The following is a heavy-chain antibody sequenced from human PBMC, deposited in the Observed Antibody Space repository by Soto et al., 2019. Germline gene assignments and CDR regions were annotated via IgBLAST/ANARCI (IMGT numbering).Heavy chain of an antibody. Sequence: SXKVSYKASGGTXTSYAIGLVRQAPGQGLEWMGGIIPIFCTANYAQKFQGRVTITADESTSTAYMELISLRSEDTAVYYCAIIGYSSGWYWGLDPWGQGTLGTVS. CDR3: AIIGYSSGWYWGLDP. J-gene: IGHJ5*02. D-gene: IGHD6-19*01. V-gene: IGHV1-69*13. CDR2: IIPIFCTA. CDR1: GGTXTSYA.